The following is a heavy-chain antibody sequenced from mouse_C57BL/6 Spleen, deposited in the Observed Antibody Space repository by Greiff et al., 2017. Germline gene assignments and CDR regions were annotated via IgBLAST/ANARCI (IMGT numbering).Heavy chain of an antibody. CDR2: IYPGAGDT. CDR1: GYAFRSYW. CDR3: ARDYGSSAWFAY. V-gene: IGHV1-80*01. D-gene: IGHD1-1*01. J-gene: IGHJ3*01. Sequence: QVQLQPSWAALVKPGASVKISCKASGYAFRSYWMNWVKQRPGKGLEWIGQIYPGAGDTNYNGKFKGKATLTADKSSSPAYMQLSSLTSEDSAVYFCARDYGSSAWFAYWGQGTLVTVSA.